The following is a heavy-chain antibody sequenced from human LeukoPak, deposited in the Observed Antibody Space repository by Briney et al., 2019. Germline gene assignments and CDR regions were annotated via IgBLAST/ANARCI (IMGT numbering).Heavy chain of an antibody. D-gene: IGHD6-19*01. CDR3: ARDLRSIAVARFDY. Sequence: ASVKVSCKASGNTFTSYGISWVRQAPGQGLEWMGWISAYNGNTNYAQKLQGRVTMTTDTSTSTAYMELRSLRSDDTAVYYCARDLRSIAVARFDYWGQGTLVTVSS. CDR2: ISAYNGNT. CDR1: GNTFTSYG. V-gene: IGHV1-18*01. J-gene: IGHJ4*02.